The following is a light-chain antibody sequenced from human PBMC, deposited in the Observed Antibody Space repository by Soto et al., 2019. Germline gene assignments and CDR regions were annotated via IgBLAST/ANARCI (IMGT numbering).Light chain of an antibody. Sequence: QSALTQPPSASGSPGQSVTISCTGTSSDVGGYNYVSWYQQHPGKAPKLMVYEVTKRPSGVPDRFSGSKSGNTASLTVSGLQADDEVDYYCSSRAGSAPYVFGTGTKVTVL. CDR1: SSDVGGYNY. CDR2: EVT. CDR3: SSRAGSAPYV. J-gene: IGLJ1*01. V-gene: IGLV2-8*01.